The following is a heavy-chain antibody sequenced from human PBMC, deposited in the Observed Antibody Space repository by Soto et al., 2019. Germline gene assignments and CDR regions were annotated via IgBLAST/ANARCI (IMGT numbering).Heavy chain of an antibody. CDR2: IYYSGRT. V-gene: IGHV4-61*01. CDR3: ARDAHPDYYYYGMDV. Sequence: QVQLQESGPGLVKPSESLSLTCTVSGGSVSSGSYHWSWIRQPPGKGLEWIGYIYYSGRTNYNPSLKTRITISVATSKNHFSLKLSSVTAADTAVYYCARDAHPDYYYYGMDVWGQGTTVTVSS. CDR1: GGSVSSGSYH. J-gene: IGHJ6*02.